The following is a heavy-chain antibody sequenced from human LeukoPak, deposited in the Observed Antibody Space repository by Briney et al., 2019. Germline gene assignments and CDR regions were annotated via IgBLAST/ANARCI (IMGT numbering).Heavy chain of an antibody. D-gene: IGHD3-10*01. CDR2: IYSGGST. J-gene: IGHJ6*02. Sequence: GGSLRLSCAASVFTVSSNYMSWVRQAPGKGLEWVSVIYSGGSTYYADSVKGRFTISRDNSKHTLYLQMNSLRAEDTAVYYCARDGGSGSFYYYYYGMDVWGQGTTVTVSS. CDR3: ARDGGSGSFYYYYYGMDV. V-gene: IGHV3-66*01. CDR1: VFTVSSNY.